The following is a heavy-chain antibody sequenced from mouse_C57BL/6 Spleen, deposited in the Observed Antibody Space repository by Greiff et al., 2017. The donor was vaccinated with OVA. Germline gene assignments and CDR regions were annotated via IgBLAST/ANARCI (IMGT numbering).Heavy chain of an antibody. CDR2: IDPETGGT. D-gene: IGHD1-1*01. J-gene: IGHJ2*01. V-gene: IGHV1-15*01. Sequence: QVQLQQSGAELVRPGASVTLSCKASGYTFTDYEMHWVKQTPVHGLEWIGAIDPETGGTAYNQKFKGKAILTADKSSSTAYMELRSLTSEDSAVYYCTRWGYGSSYDYFDYWGQGTTLTVSS. CDR3: TRWGYGSSYDYFDY. CDR1: GYTFTDYE.